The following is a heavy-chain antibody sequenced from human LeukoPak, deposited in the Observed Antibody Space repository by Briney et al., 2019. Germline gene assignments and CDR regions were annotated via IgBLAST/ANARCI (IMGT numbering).Heavy chain of an antibody. Sequence: PGGSLRLSCAASGFTLSSFSMHWVRQSPGRGLEYVSAINYKGGTTYYADSVKDRFTISRDNSRNTLYLQMASLRDDDMGVYYCARVGPATAFDYWGQGTQVTVSS. V-gene: IGHV3-64*02. CDR2: INYKGGTT. CDR1: GFTLSSFS. J-gene: IGHJ4*02. CDR3: ARVGPATAFDY.